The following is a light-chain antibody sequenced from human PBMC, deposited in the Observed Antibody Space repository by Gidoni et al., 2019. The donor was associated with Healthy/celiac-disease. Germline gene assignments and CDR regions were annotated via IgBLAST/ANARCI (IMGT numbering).Light chain of an antibody. J-gene: IGKJ5*01. Sequence: DSQMTQSPPSLSASVGDRVTITCRASQSISSYLNWYQQKPGKAPKLLIYAASSLQSGVPSRFSGSVSGTDFTLTISSLQPEDFATYYCQQSYSTLSITFXXXTRLEIK. CDR2: AAS. V-gene: IGKV1-39*01. CDR1: QSISSY. CDR3: QQSYSTLSIT.